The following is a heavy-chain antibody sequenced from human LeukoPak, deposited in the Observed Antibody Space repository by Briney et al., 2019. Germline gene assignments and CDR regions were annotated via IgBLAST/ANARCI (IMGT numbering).Heavy chain of an antibody. Sequence: PSETLSLTCTVSGGSISSGDYYWSWIRQPPGKGLEWIGYIYYSGSTYYNPSLKSRVTISVDTSKNQFSLKLSSVTAADTAVYHCARDRTKIKFQPWGQGTLVTVSS. CDR3: ARDRTKIKFQP. CDR2: IYYSGST. D-gene: IGHD5-24*01. J-gene: IGHJ1*01. CDR1: GGSISSGDYY. V-gene: IGHV4-30-4*01.